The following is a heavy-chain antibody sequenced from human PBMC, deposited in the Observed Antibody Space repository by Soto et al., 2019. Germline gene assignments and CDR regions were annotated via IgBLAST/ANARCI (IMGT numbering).Heavy chain of an antibody. CDR1: GGSISSSSYY. J-gene: IGHJ4*02. V-gene: IGHV4-39*01. CDR3: AKHSRSGYVDY. CDR2: IYYSGST. Sequence: QLQLQESGPGLVKPSETLSLTCTVSGGSISSSSYYWGWIRQPPGKGLEWIGSIYYSGSTYYNPSRKSRVTISVDTSKNQFSLKLSSVTAADTAVYYCAKHSRSGYVDYWGQGTLVTVSS. D-gene: IGHD3-3*01.